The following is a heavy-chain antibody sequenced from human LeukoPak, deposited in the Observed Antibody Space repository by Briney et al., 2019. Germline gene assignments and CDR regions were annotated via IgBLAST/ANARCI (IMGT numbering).Heavy chain of an antibody. Sequence: SVKGRFTISRDNSKNTLHLQMNSLRAEDTAVYYCANEGPNFDYWGQGTLVTVSS. V-gene: IGHV3-23*01. D-gene: IGHD2-8*01. J-gene: IGHJ4*02. CDR3: ANEGPNFDY.